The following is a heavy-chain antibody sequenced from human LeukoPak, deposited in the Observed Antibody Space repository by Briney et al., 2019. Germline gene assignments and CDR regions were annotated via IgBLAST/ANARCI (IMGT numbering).Heavy chain of an antibody. J-gene: IGHJ4*02. CDR1: GGTFSSYA. CDR2: IIPILGIA. Sequence: GASVNVSCKASGGTFSSYAISWVRQAPGQGLEWMGRIIPILGIANYAQKFQARVTITADKSTSTAYMELRSLRSEDTAVYYCARERDGYNWNWYYFDYWGQGTLVTVSS. V-gene: IGHV1-69*04. D-gene: IGHD1-1*01. CDR3: ARERDGYNWNWYYFDY.